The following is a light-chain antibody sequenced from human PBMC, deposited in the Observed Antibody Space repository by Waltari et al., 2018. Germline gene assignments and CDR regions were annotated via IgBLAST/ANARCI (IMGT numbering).Light chain of an antibody. CDR2: GAS. J-gene: IGKJ3*01. V-gene: IGKV3-20*01. Sequence: EIVLTQSPGTLFLSPGERATLSCRASQSVSSSYLAWYQQKPGQAPRLLIYGASSRATGIPDRFSGSGSGTDFTLTISRLEPEDFAVYYCQQYGSSPPFTFGPGTKVDIK. CDR3: QQYGSSPPFT. CDR1: QSVSSSY.